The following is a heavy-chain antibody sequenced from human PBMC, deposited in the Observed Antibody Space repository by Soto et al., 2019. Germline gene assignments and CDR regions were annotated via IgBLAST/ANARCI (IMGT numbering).Heavy chain of an antibody. CDR1: GFTFSSYA. Sequence: GGSLRLSCAASGFTFSSYAMSWVRQAPGKGLEWVSAISGSGGYTYYADSVKGRFTISRDNSKNTLYLQMNSLRAEDTALYYCATETYYYYGMDVWGQGTTVTVSS. V-gene: IGHV3-23*01. CDR2: ISGSGGYT. CDR3: ATETYYYYGMDV. J-gene: IGHJ6*02.